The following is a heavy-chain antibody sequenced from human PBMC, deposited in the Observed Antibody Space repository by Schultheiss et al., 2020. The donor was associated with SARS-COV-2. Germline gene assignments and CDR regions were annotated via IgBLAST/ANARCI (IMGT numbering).Heavy chain of an antibody. J-gene: IGHJ4*02. V-gene: IGHV3-48*04. Sequence: GESLKISCAASGFTFSSYSMNWVRQAPGKGLEWVSYISSSGSTIYYADSVKGRFTISRDNAKNSLYLQMNSLRAEDTAVYYCARDTSPIDYWGQGTLVTVSS. CDR1: GFTFSSYS. CDR2: ISSSGSTI. CDR3: ARDTSPIDY. D-gene: IGHD2-2*01.